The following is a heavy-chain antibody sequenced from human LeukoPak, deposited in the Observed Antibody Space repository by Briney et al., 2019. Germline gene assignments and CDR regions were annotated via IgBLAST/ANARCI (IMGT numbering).Heavy chain of an antibody. J-gene: IGHJ4*02. V-gene: IGHV1-18*01. Sequence: ASVKVSCKTSGYTFTNYGISWVRQAPGQGLEWMGWINIYNGNTSYAQKLQGRVTMTTDTSTSTAYIELRSLRSDDTAVYYCARETSGSRNFDYWGQGTLVTVSS. D-gene: IGHD1-26*01. CDR2: INIYNGNT. CDR1: GYTFTNYG. CDR3: ARETSGSRNFDY.